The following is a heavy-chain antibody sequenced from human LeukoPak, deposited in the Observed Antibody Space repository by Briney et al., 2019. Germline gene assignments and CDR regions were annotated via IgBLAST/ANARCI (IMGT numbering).Heavy chain of an antibody. V-gene: IGHV4-34*01. CDR2: INHSGST. D-gene: IGHD1-14*01. Sequence: PSETLSLTCAVYGGSFSGYYWSWIRQPPGKGLEWIGEINHSGSTNYNPSLKSRVTISVDTSKNQFSLKLSSVTAADTAVYYCARVNAGGIIDYWGQGTLVTVSS. CDR3: ARVNAGGIIDY. CDR1: GGSFSGYY. J-gene: IGHJ4*02.